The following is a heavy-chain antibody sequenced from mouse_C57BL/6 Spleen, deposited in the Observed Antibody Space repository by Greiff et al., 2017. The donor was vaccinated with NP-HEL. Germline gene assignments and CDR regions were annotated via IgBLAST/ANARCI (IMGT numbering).Heavy chain of an antibody. Sequence: VQLKESGGGLVKPGGSLKLSCAASGFTFSSYAMSWVRQTPEKRLEWVATISDGGSYTYYPDNVKGRFTISRDNAKNNLYLQMSHLKSEDTAMYYCARDRPMDYWGQGTSVTVSS. CDR3: ARDRPMDY. J-gene: IGHJ4*01. V-gene: IGHV5-4*01. CDR1: GFTFSSYA. CDR2: ISDGGSYT.